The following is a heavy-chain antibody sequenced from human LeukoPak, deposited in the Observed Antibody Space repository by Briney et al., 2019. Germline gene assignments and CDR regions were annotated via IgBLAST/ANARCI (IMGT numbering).Heavy chain of an antibody. CDR1: GVSISSGGYY. V-gene: IGHV4-31*03. J-gene: IGHJ4*01. CDR2: IYYSGST. Sequence: SDTLSLTCTVSGVSISSGGYYWSWIRQHPGKGLEWIGYIYYSGSTYYNPSLKSRVTISVDTSKNQFSLKLSSVTAADTAVYYCASVLSCGGDCLYFDYWGXXTXVTVSS. D-gene: IGHD2-21*02. CDR3: ASVLSCGGDCLYFDY.